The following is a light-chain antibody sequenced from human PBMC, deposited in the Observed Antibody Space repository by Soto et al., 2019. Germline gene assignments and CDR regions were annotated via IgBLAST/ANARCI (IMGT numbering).Light chain of an antibody. CDR3: QHYNDYSRV. CDR1: QSVDTW. V-gene: IGKV1-5*03. Sequence: DIQMTQSPSTLSASIGDTVTITCRTSQSVDTWLAWYQHKAGKAPKLLIYRASSLATGVPSRFSGSGSGTAFTLTITSLQPDDFATYYCQHYNDYSRVFGQGKQVEIK. J-gene: IGKJ1*01. CDR2: RAS.